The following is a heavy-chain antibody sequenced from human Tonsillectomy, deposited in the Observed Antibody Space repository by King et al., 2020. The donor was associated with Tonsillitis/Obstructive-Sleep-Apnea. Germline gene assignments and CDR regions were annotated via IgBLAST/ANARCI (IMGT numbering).Heavy chain of an antibody. CDR3: AREIYGDFGCDY. D-gene: IGHD4-17*01. CDR2: ISYDASNK. J-gene: IGHJ4*02. CDR1: GFTFSSYA. Sequence: VQLVESGGGVVQPGRSLRLSCAASGFTFSSYAMHWVRQAPGKGLEWGAIISYDASNKYYADSGKGRFTISRDNSKNTLYLQMNSLRAEDTALYYCAREIYGDFGCDYWGQGTLVTVSS. V-gene: IGHV3-30*01.